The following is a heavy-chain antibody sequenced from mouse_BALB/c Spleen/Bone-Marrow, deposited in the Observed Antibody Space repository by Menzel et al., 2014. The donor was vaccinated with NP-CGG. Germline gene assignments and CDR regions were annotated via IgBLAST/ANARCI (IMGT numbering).Heavy chain of an antibody. D-gene: IGHD2-4*01. Sequence: QVQLQQSGPGLVAPSQSLSITCTVSGFSLTSYGVHWVRQPPGKGLEWLGVIWAGGSTNYNLALMSRLSISKDNSKSQVFLKMNSLQTDDTAMYYCAREPSTMITTGFAYWGQGTLVTVSA. CDR3: AREPSTMITTGFAY. CDR2: IWAGGST. J-gene: IGHJ3*01. V-gene: IGHV2-9*02. CDR1: GFSLTSYG.